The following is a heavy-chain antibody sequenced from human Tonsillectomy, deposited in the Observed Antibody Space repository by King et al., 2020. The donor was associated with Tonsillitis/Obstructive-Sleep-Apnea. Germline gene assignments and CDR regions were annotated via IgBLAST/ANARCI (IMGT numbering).Heavy chain of an antibody. CDR3: ARGRKAVAGSSDY. CDR1: GGSFSGYY. CDR2: INHSGST. V-gene: IGHV4-34*01. Sequence: VQLPQWGAGLLKPSETLSLTCTVYGGSFSGYYWSWIRQPPGKGLEWIGEINHSGSTNYNPSLKSRVTISVDTSKNQFSLRLSSVTAADTAVYYCARGRKAVAGSSDYWGQGTLVIVSS. J-gene: IGHJ4*02. D-gene: IGHD6-19*01.